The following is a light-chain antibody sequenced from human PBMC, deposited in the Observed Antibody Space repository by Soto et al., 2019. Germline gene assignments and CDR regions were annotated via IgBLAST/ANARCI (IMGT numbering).Light chain of an antibody. V-gene: IGKV1-27*01. J-gene: IGKJ4*01. CDR2: AAS. CDR3: RKYNIAAVA. Sequence: DIQMTQSPSSLSASVGDRVTITCRASLPISNYLAWYQQKPGKIPNLLLYAASTLQAWVPSWFSGSGSGTDFTLTISNLQTSDVAAYYGRKYNIAAVAFGGGTKVDIK. CDR1: LPISNY.